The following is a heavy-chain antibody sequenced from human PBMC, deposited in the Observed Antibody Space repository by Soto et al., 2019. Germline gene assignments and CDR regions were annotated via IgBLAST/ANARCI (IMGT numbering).Heavy chain of an antibody. CDR3: ARDPSITIFGVVIDWYFDL. Sequence: QVQLVESGGGVVQPGRSLRLSCAASGFTFSSYGMHWVRQAPGKGLEGVAVIWYDGSNKYYADSVRGRFTISRDNSKNTLYLQMNSLRAEDTAVYYCARDPSITIFGVVIDWYFDLWGRGTLVTVSS. J-gene: IGHJ2*01. CDR2: IWYDGSNK. D-gene: IGHD3-3*01. CDR1: GFTFSSYG. V-gene: IGHV3-33*01.